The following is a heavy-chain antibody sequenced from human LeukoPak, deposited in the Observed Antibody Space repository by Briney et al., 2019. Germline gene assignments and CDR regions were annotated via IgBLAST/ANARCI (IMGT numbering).Heavy chain of an antibody. CDR2: IIPIFGTA. D-gene: IGHD1-26*01. CDR1: GGTFSSYA. J-gene: IGHJ4*02. V-gene: IGHV1-69*13. Sequence: VKVSCKASGGTFSSYAISWVRQAPGQGLEWMGGIIPIFGTANYAQKFQGRVTITTDESTSTAYMELSSLRSEDTAVYYCARDRPSGSYFDYWGQGTLVTVSS. CDR3: ARDRPSGSYFDY.